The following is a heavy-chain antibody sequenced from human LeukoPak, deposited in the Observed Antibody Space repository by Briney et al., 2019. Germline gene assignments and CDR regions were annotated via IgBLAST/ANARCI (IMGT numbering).Heavy chain of an antibody. J-gene: IGHJ4*02. D-gene: IGHD1-26*01. V-gene: IGHV3-23*01. CDR1: GFTFSSYA. Sequence: GGSLRLSCAASGFTFSSYAMSWVRQAPGKGLEWVSAISGSGGNTYYADSVKGRFTISRDNSKNTLYLQMNSLRAEDTAVYYCAKVMGVSGSPNFDYWGQGTLAAVSS. CDR2: ISGSGGNT. CDR3: AKVMGVSGSPNFDY.